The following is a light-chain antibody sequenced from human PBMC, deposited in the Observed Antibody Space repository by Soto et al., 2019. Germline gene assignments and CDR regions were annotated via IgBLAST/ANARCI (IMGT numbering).Light chain of an antibody. CDR1: QSVSSN. J-gene: IGKJ5*01. CDR3: QQYNNWPPIP. Sequence: EIVMTQSPATLSVSPGERATLSCRASQSVSSNLAWYQQKPGQAPRLLIYGASTRATGIPARFSGSGSVTEFTLTISSLQSEDFAVYYCQQYNNWPPIPFGHGTRLEIK. V-gene: IGKV3-15*01. CDR2: GAS.